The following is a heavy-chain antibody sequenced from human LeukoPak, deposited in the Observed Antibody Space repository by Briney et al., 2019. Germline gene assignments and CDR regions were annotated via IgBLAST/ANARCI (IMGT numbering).Heavy chain of an antibody. CDR1: GFTVSGDY. D-gene: IGHD3-22*01. J-gene: IGHJ4*02. CDR2: IYSGGST. V-gene: IGHV3-53*01. Sequence: PGGSLRLSCAASGFTVSGDYMSWVRQAPGKGLEWVSVIYSGGSTYYADSVKGRFTISRDNSKNTLYLQMNSLRAEDTAVYYCAKDDYYDSSGYYYWGQGTLVTVSS. CDR3: AKDDYYDSSGYYY.